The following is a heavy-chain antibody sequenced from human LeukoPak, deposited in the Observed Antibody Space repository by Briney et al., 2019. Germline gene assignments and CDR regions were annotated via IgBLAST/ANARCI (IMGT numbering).Heavy chain of an antibody. J-gene: IGHJ4*02. V-gene: IGHV1-3*01. Sequence: ASVKVSCKASGYTFTSYAIHWVRQAPGQRLEWLGWINAGNGITKYAQRFQGRVTITRDTSATTAYMELTSLRSEDTAVYYCARGYCSSTSCQYYFDYWGQGTLVTVSS. D-gene: IGHD2-2*01. CDR1: GYTFTSYA. CDR3: ARGYCSSTSCQYYFDY. CDR2: INAGNGIT.